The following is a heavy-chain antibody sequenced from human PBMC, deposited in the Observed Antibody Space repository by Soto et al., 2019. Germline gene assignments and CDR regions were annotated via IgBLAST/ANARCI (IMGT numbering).Heavy chain of an antibody. Sequence: PSETLSLTCAVYGGSFSGYYWSWIRQPPGKGLEWIGEINHSGSTNYNPSLKSRVTISVDTSKNQFSLKLSSVTAADTAVYYCARVCGSSWYGGWFDPWGQGTLVTGSS. CDR3: ARVCGSSWYGGWFDP. CDR1: GGSFSGYY. CDR2: INHSGST. V-gene: IGHV4-34*01. D-gene: IGHD6-13*01. J-gene: IGHJ5*02.